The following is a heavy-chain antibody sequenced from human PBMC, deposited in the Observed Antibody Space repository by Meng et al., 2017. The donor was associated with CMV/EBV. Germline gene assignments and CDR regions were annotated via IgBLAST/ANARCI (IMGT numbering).Heavy chain of an antibody. CDR2: IYYSGST. Sequence: ESLKISCTVSGGSISSYYWSWIRQPPGKGLEWIGYIYYSGSTNYNPSLKSRVTISVDTSKNQFSLKLSSVTAADTAVYYCARVRITGTTKVPYNWFDPWGQGTLVTVSS. D-gene: IGHD1-7*01. V-gene: IGHV4-59*12. CDR1: GGSISSYY. J-gene: IGHJ5*02. CDR3: ARVRITGTTKVPYNWFDP.